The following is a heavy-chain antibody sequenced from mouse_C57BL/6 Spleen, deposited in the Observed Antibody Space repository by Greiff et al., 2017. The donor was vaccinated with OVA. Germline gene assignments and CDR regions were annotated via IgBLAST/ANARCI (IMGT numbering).Heavy chain of an antibody. J-gene: IGHJ4*01. CDR3: AREGWLLPYYYAMDY. D-gene: IGHD2-3*01. V-gene: IGHV1-53*01. Sequence: QVQLQQPGTELVKPGASVKLSCKASGYTFTSYWMHWVKQRPGQGLEWIGNINPSNGGTNYNEKFKSKATLTVDKSSSTAYMQLSSLTSEDSAVYYCAREGWLLPYYYAMDYWGQGTSVTVSS. CDR1: GYTFTSYW. CDR2: INPSNGGT.